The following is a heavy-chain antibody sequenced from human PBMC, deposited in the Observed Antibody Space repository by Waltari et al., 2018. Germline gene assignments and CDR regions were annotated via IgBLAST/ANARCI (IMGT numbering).Heavy chain of an antibody. CDR1: GFSLSTSGVG. CDR3: AHSITGDSSGYYYWFDP. CDR2: IYWNDDK. V-gene: IGHV2-5*01. J-gene: IGHJ5*02. Sequence: QITLKESGPTLVKPTRTLTLTCTFSGFSLSTSGVGVGWLRHPPGKALEWLALIYWNDDKRYSPSLKSRLTITKDTSKNQVVLTMTNMDPVDTATYYCAHSITGDSSGYYYWFDPWGQGTLVTVSS. D-gene: IGHD3-22*01.